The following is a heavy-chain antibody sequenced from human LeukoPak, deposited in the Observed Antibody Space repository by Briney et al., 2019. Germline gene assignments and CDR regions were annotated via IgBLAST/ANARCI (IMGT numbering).Heavy chain of an antibody. J-gene: IGHJ4*02. D-gene: IGHD2-21*01. CDR1: GYTFTIYY. Sequence: ASVNVSCTASGYTFTIYYMHWVRQAPGQGLEWMGIINPSGGSTSYAQKFQGRVTMTRDTSTSTVYMELSSLRSEDTAVYYCARSNEVLWPVDYWGQGTLVTVSS. CDR2: INPSGGST. V-gene: IGHV1-46*01. CDR3: ARSNEVLWPVDY.